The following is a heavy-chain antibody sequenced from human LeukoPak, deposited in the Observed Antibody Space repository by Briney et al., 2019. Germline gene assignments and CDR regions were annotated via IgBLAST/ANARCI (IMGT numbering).Heavy chain of an antibody. CDR1: GDSVSINSAT. Sequence: SQTLSLTFAISGDSVSINSATWNWIRQSPSRGLEWLGRTYYRSKWSNDYAVSVKSRITINPDTSKNLFSLQLNSVTPEDTAVYFCASSESGGYLFAYWGQGTLVTVSS. CDR2: TYYRSKWSN. J-gene: IGHJ4*02. CDR3: ASSESGGYLFAY. D-gene: IGHD3-22*01. V-gene: IGHV6-1*01.